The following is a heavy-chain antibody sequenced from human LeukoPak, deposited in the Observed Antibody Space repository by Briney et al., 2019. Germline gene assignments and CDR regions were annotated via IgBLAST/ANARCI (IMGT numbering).Heavy chain of an antibody. CDR1: GGSISSSNW. J-gene: IGHJ4*02. CDR3: ARHLAVAAIDY. CDR2: IYHSGST. D-gene: IGHD6-19*01. Sequence: NPSGTLSLTCAVSGGSISSSNWWSWIRQPPGKGLEWIGEIYHSGSTNYNPSLKSRVTISVDTSKNQFSLKLSSVTAADTAVYYCARHLAVAAIDYWGQGTLVTVSS. V-gene: IGHV4-4*02.